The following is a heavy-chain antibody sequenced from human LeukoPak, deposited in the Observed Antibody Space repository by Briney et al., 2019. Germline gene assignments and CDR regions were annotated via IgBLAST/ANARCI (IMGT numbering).Heavy chain of an antibody. CDR3: ARTYCSSTSCYNVDR. CDR2: INAGNGNT. CDR1: GYTFTTYA. J-gene: IGHJ4*02. Sequence: ASVKVSCKASGYTFTTYAMHWVRQAPGQRLEWMGWINAGNGNTKYSQKFQGRVTITRDTSASTAYMELSSLRSEDTAAYYCARTYCSSTSCYNVDRWGQGTLVTVSS. D-gene: IGHD2-2*01. V-gene: IGHV1-3*01.